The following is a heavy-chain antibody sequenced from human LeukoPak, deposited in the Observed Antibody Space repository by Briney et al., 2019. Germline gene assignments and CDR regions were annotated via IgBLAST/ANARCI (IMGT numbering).Heavy chain of an antibody. CDR1: GFTFSNAW. J-gene: IGHJ4*02. CDR2: IKSKTDGGTT. D-gene: IGHD3-16*02. CDR3: TTGVMITFGGVIVFDY. Sequence: GGSLRLSCAASGFTFSNAWMSWVRQAPGKGLEWVGRIKSKTDGGTTDYAEPVKGRFTISRDDSKNTLYLQMNSLKTEDTAVYYCTTGVMITFGGVIVFDYWGQGTLVTVSS. V-gene: IGHV3-15*01.